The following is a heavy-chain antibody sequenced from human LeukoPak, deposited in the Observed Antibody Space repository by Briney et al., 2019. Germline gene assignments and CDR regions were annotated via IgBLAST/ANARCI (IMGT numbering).Heavy chain of an antibody. CDR2: ISSSSSYI. Sequence: GGSLRLSCAASGFTFSSYSMNWVRQAPGKGLEWVSSISSSSSYIYYADSVKGRFTISRDNAKNSLYLQMNSLRAEDTAVYYCARDPRGAYYDILTGYFQRAYYYYYMDVWGKGTTVTVSS. CDR1: GFTFSSYS. D-gene: IGHD3-9*01. V-gene: IGHV3-21*01. CDR3: ARDPRGAYYDILTGYFQRAYYYYYMDV. J-gene: IGHJ6*03.